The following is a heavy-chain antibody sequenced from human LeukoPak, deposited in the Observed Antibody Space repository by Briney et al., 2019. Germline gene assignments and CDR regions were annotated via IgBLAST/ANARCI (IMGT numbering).Heavy chain of an antibody. CDR2: ISGSGSTT. J-gene: IGHJ4*02. D-gene: IGHD5/OR15-5a*01. CDR1: GFTFSSYA. V-gene: IGHV3-23*01. CDR3: ARRSLRLAPDFDF. Sequence: PGGSLRLSCAASGFTFSSYAMSWVRQAPGKGLEWVSAISGSGSTTYYADSVKGRFTISRDSSKNTLSLQVNSPRPEDTAVYYCARRSLRLAPDFDFWGEGSLVTVSS.